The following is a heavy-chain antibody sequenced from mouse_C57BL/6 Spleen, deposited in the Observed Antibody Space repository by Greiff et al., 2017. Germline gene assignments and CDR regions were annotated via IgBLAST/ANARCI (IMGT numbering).Heavy chain of an antibody. D-gene: IGHD4-1*01. CDR1: GFTFSSYT. J-gene: IGHJ2*01. V-gene: IGHV5-9*01. CDR3: ARHEAGTSYFDY. Sequence: EVPVVESGGGLVKPGGSLKLSCAASGFTFSSYTMSWVRQTPEKRLEWVATISGGGGNTYYPDSVKGRFTISRDNAKNTLYLQMSSLRSEDTALYYCARHEAGTSYFDYWGQGTTLTVSS. CDR2: ISGGGGNT.